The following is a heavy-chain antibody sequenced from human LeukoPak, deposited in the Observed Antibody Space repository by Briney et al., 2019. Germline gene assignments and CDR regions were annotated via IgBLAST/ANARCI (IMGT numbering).Heavy chain of an antibody. Sequence: GGSLRLSCAASGFTVSSNYMSWVRQAPGKGLEWVSVIYSSGSTYYADSVKGRFTISRDNSKNTLYLQMNSLRAEDTAVYYCARTYYDFWSGYPYYFDYWGQGTLVTVSS. J-gene: IGHJ4*02. CDR2: IYSSGST. CDR1: GFTVSSNY. V-gene: IGHV3-66*01. CDR3: ARTYYDFWSGYPYYFDY. D-gene: IGHD3-3*01.